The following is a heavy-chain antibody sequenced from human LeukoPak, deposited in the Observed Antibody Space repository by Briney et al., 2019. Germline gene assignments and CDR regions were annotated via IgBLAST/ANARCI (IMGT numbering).Heavy chain of an antibody. Sequence: SETLSLTCTASGGSISSGGYYWSWIRQHPGKGLEWIGYIYYSGSTYYNPSLKSRVTISVDTSKNQFSLNLSSVTAADTAVFYCARVDNRSGRNYGMDVWGQGTTVTVSS. CDR3: ARVDNRSGRNYGMDV. CDR1: GGSISSGGYY. J-gene: IGHJ6*02. CDR2: IYYSGST. V-gene: IGHV4-31*03. D-gene: IGHD2-15*01.